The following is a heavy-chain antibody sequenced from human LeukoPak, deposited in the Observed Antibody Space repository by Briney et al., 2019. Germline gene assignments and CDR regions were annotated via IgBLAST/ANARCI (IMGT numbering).Heavy chain of an antibody. J-gene: IGHJ4*02. D-gene: IGHD1-26*01. V-gene: IGHV3-7*01. CDR2: IKQDGSEK. CDR3: ARAGMWELPYFDY. CDR1: GFTFSSYW. Sequence: GGSLRLSCAASGFTFSSYWMSWVRQAPGKGLEWVANIKQDGSEKYYVDSVKGRFTISRDNAKNSLYLQMNSLRAEDTAVYYCARAGMWELPYFDYWGQGTLVTVSS.